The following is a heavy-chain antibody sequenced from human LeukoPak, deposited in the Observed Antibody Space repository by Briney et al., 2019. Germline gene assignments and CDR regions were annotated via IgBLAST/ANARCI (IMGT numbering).Heavy chain of an antibody. CDR3: ARERSGWFFSN. D-gene: IGHD6-19*01. CDR2: INPYNGNT. Sequence: ASVKVSCKASGYSFTSYGITWVRQAPGQGLEWMGWINPYNGNTNYAQKLQGRVTMTTDTSTSTACMDLRSLRSDDTVVYYCARERSGWFFSNWGQGTLVTVSS. CDR1: GYSFTSYG. J-gene: IGHJ4*02. V-gene: IGHV1-18*01.